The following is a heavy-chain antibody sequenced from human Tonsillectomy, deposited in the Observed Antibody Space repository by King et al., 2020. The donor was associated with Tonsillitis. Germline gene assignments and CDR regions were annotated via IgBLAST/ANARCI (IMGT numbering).Heavy chain of an antibody. CDR1: GFTFSDHY. V-gene: IGHV3-72*01. D-gene: IGHD5-24*01. CDR3: ARGGYKWGPGDY. CDR2: TRNRANSYTT. J-gene: IGHJ4*02. Sequence: VQLVESGGGLVQPGGSLRLSCAASGFTFSDHYMDWVRQAPGKGLEWVGRTRNRANSYTTEYAASVKGEFTISRDGSKNSLYLQMNSLKTEDTAVYYCARGGYKWGPGDYWGQGTLVTVSS.